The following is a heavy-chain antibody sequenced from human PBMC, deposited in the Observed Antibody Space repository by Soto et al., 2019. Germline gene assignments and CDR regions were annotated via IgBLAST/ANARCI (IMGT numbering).Heavy chain of an antibody. J-gene: IGHJ4*02. V-gene: IGHV4-61*08. CDR3: ASSPRGGVVTRLAN. Sequence: SETLSITCTVSGGSVSSGDYYWSWVRQPPGKGLEWIGNVYYSGITNYNPSLKSRVTISADTSNNQFSLILTSVTAADTAVYYCASSPRGGVVTRLANWGQGTFVTVS. D-gene: IGHD3-10*01. CDR2: VYYSGIT. CDR1: GGSVSSGDYY.